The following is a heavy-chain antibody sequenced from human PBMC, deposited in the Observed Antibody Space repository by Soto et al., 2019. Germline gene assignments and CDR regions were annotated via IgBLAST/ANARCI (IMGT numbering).Heavy chain of an antibody. Sequence: GGSLRLSCAASGFTFSSYGMHWVRQAPGKGLEWVAVISYDGSNKYYADSVKGRFTISRDNSKNTLYLQMNSLRAEDTAVYYCAKDRDCSSTSCYDYYYYGMDVWGQGTTVTVSS. D-gene: IGHD2-2*01. J-gene: IGHJ6*02. V-gene: IGHV3-30*18. CDR3: AKDRDCSSTSCYDYYYYGMDV. CDR2: ISYDGSNK. CDR1: GFTFSSYG.